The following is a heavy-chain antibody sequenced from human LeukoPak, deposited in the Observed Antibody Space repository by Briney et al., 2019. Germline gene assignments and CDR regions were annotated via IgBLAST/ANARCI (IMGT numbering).Heavy chain of an antibody. CDR2: IAGSDGFT. J-gene: IGHJ4*02. CDR3: VRSLGY. Sequence: GGSLRLSCAASGFTFSSYAMNWVRQAPGKGLEWVSVIAGSDGFTQYADSVKGRFTISGDNSKNTVYLQMNRLRVEDTALYYCVRSLGYWGQGTLVTVSS. CDR1: GFTFSSYA. V-gene: IGHV3-23*01.